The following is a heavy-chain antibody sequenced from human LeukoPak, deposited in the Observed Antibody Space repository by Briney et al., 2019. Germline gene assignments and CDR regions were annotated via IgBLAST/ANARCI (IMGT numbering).Heavy chain of an antibody. V-gene: IGHV3-74*01. CDR1: GFTFSGYW. D-gene: IGHD3-16*01. CDR2: INTDGSTT. J-gene: IGHJ3*02. Sequence: QPGGSLRLSCAASGFTFSGYWMHWVRQAPGKGLVWVSHINTDGSTTDFADSVRGRFSVSRDNAKNTLYLQMNSLRAEDTALYHCARVRFATKPYAFDIWGQGTMVTVSS. CDR3: ARVRFATKPYAFDI.